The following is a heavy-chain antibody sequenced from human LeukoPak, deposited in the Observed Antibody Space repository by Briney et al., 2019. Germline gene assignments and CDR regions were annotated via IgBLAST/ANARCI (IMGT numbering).Heavy chain of an antibody. J-gene: IGHJ4*02. V-gene: IGHV3-21*01. D-gene: IGHD6-13*01. CDR1: GFTFSSYS. CDR3: ARVQGYSSSWYESRARRGPLDY. CDR2: ISSSSSYI. Sequence: GGSLRLSCAASGFTFSSYSMNWVLQAPGKGLEWVSSISSSSSYIYYADSVKGRFTISRDNAKNSLYLQMNSLRAEDTAVYYCARVQGYSSSWYESRARRGPLDYWGQGTLVTVSS.